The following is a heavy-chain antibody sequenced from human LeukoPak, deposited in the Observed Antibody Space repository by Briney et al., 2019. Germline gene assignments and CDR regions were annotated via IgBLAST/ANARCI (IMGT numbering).Heavy chain of an antibody. J-gene: IGHJ2*01. CDR2: INHSGST. D-gene: IGHD3-22*01. Sequence: SETLSLTCTVSGGSISSGASDWGWIRQHPKRGLEWVGYINHSGSTYYNPSLGSRVTMSVDTSTNQFSLKLSCVTAAGPAGSYCARAARQGFPMIVVPFFYFDLWWRRALLTVSS. CDR1: GGSISSGASD. CDR3: ARAARQGFPMIVVPFFYFDL. V-gene: IGHV4-31*03.